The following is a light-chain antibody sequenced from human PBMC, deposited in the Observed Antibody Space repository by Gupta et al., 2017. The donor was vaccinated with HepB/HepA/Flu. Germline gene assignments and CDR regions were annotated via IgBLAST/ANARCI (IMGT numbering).Light chain of an antibody. J-gene: IGKJ4*01. CDR2: DAS. CDR1: QSVSSY. V-gene: IGKV3-11*01. Sequence: EIVLTQSPATLSLSPGERATLSCRASQSVSSYLAWYQQKPGQAPRLLIYDASNRATGIPARFSGSGYVKDFTLTSRRREYEDCAVYYVQHRSTPITFGGGTKVEIK. CDR3: QHRSTPIT.